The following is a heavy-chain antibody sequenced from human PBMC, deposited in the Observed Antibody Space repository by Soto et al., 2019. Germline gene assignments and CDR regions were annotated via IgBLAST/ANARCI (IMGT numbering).Heavy chain of an antibody. CDR1: GFTFSGYA. Sequence: QVQLVESGGGVVQPGRSLRLSCAASGFTFSGYAMHWVRQAPGKGLEWVAVISYDGSNKYYADSVKGRFTISRDNSKNTLYLQMNSLRAEDTAVYYCARDFGDYYDSSGSDDYWGQGTLVTVSS. V-gene: IGHV3-30-3*01. D-gene: IGHD3-22*01. J-gene: IGHJ4*02. CDR2: ISYDGSNK. CDR3: ARDFGDYYDSSGSDDY.